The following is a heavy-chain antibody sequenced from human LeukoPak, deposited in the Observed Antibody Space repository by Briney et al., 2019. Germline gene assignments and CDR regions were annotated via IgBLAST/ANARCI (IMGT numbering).Heavy chain of an antibody. Sequence: SQTLSLTCAISGDSVSSNSAAWNWIRQSPSRGLEWLGRTYYRSKWYSDYALSVKSRITINPDTSKNQFSLQLNSVTAADTAVYYCARQQLVLPDNWFDPWGQGTLVTVSS. D-gene: IGHD6-13*01. CDR1: GDSVSSNSAA. CDR2: TYYRSKWYS. CDR3: ARQQLVLPDNWFDP. V-gene: IGHV6-1*01. J-gene: IGHJ5*02.